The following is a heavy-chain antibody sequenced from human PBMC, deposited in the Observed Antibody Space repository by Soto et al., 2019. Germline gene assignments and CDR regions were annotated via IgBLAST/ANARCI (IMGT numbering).Heavy chain of an antibody. J-gene: IGHJ3*02. D-gene: IGHD5-12*01. CDR3: ATWLDLDAFDI. CDR1: GGSISSGGYY. V-gene: IGHV4-31*03. CDR2: IYYSGST. Sequence: SETLSLTCTVSGGSISSGGYYWSWIRQHPGKGLEWIGYIYYSGSTYYNPSLKSRVTISVDTSKNQFSLKLSSVTAADTAVYYCATWLDLDAFDIWGQGTMGTVSS.